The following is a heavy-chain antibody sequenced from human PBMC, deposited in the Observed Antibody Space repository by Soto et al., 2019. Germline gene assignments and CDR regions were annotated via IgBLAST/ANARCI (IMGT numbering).Heavy chain of an antibody. Sequence: QVLLVQCGAEVKKPGASVKVSCKPFGYTFTAYYIHWVRQAPGQGLECVGWVDPRSGATNYAQRFQGRVVMTRDMSVHTVYMELSGLTSDDTAIYYCATDDYGAYAFWCQGTLVTVSS. CDR3: ATDDYGAYAF. D-gene: IGHD4-17*01. J-gene: IGHJ4*01. CDR1: GYTFTAYY. V-gene: IGHV1-2*02. CDR2: VDPRSGAT.